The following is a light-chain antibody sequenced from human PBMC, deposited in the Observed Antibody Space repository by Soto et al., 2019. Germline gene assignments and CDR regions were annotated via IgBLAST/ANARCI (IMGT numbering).Light chain of an antibody. J-gene: IGLJ2*01. CDR2: EVS. Sequence: QSALTQPASVSGSPGQSITISCTGTSSDVGGYNYVSWYQQHPGKAPKLMIYEVSNRPSGVSNRFSGSKSGNTASLTISGIQAEDEADYYCSSYTSSNTLVVFGGGTKLTVL. CDR3: SSYTSSNTLVV. V-gene: IGLV2-14*01. CDR1: SSDVGGYNY.